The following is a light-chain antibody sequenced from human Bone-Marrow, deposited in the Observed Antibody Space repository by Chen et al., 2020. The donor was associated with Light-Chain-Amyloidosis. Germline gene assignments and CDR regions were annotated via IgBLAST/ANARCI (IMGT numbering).Light chain of an antibody. CDR3: QHRGGWPPLS. CDR2: DSS. J-gene: IGKJ4*01. CDR1: QTISTH. Sequence: EVVLTQSPATLSLSQGERATLSCRASQTISTHLVWYQQKPGQFPRLLIYDSSTRATGIPARFSCSGSGTDFTLSISSLDAEDFAVYYCQHRGGWPPLSFGGGIKIEIK. V-gene: IGKV3-11*01.